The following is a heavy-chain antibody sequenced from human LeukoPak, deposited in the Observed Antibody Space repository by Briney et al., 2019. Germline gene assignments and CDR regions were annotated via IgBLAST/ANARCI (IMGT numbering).Heavy chain of an antibody. CDR2: IYYRSTWYS. CDR3: ARVAGYSSGWSFDY. Sequence: SQTLSLTCAISGDSVSRKSAGWNWIRQSPSRGLEWLGKIYYRSTWYSDFLTSRITISPDTYKNQFSLHLDSVTPEDTAVYYCARVAGYSSGWSFDYWGQGTLVTVSS. V-gene: IGHV6-1*01. D-gene: IGHD6-25*01. CDR1: GDSVSRKSAG. J-gene: IGHJ4*02.